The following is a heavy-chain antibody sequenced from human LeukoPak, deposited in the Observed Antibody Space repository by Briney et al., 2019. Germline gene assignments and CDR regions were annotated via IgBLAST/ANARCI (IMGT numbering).Heavy chain of an antibody. CDR3: ARDSLVGSTTPLFDY. V-gene: IGHV3-21*04. J-gene: IGHJ4*02. Sequence: GGSLRLSCAASRFTFSPYSMNWVRQAPGKGLEWVSSIDSTSTYIYYADSVKGRFTISRDNAKNSLYLQMDSLRAEDTAVYYCARDSLVGSTTPLFDYWGQGTLVTVSS. D-gene: IGHD2/OR15-2a*01. CDR2: IDSTSTYI. CDR1: RFTFSPYS.